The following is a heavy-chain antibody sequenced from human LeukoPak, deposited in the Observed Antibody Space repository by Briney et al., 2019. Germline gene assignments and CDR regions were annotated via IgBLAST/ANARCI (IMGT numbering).Heavy chain of an antibody. CDR2: IYTSGST. D-gene: IGHD4-17*01. Sequence: SETLSLTCTVSGGSISSYYWSWIGQPAGKGLEWIGRIYTSGSTNYNPSLKSRVTMSVDTSKNQFSLKLSSVTAADTAVYYCARLDYGDDYYYMDVWGKGTTVTISS. CDR1: GGSISSYY. J-gene: IGHJ6*03. V-gene: IGHV4-4*07. CDR3: ARLDYGDDYYYMDV.